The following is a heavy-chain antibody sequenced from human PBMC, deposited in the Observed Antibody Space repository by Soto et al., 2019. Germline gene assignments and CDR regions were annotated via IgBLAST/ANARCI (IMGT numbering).Heavy chain of an antibody. J-gene: IGHJ4*02. V-gene: IGHV1-2*02. CDR2: INPNSGGT. D-gene: IGHD3-22*01. CDR3: AREKYYDSSGYYHYFDY. Sequence: ASVKVSCKASGYTFTGYYMHWVRQAPGQGREWMGWINPNSGGTNYAQKFQGRVTMTRDTSISTAYMELSRLRSDDTAVYYCAREKYYDSSGYYHYFDYWGQGTLVTVSS. CDR1: GYTFTGYY.